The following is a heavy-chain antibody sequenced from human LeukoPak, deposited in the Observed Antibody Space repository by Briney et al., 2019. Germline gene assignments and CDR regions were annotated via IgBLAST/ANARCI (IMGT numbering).Heavy chain of an antibody. D-gene: IGHD1-14*01. J-gene: IGHJ6*02. Sequence: PSQTLSLTCTVSGGSISTVVYYWNWIPQHPGKGLEWIVYIFYSRSTYYSPSLKGRINISLDTSKNLFSLKLSSVTAGETAGYYCGREVATGVGYYGMDVWGQGTTVTVSS. V-gene: IGHV4-31*03. CDR1: GGSISTVVYY. CDR2: IFYSRST. CDR3: GREVATGVGYYGMDV.